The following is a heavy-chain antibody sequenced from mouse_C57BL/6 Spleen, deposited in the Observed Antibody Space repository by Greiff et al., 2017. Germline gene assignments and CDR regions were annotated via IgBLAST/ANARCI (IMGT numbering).Heavy chain of an antibody. CDR3: VRGLWLRLLDYYAMDY. V-gene: IGHV10-1*01. CDR1: GFSFNTYA. Sequence: EVQLVESGGGLVQPKGSLKLSCAASGFSFNTYAMNWVRQAPGKGLEWVARIRSKSNNYATYYADSVKDRFTISRDDSESMLYLQMNNLKTEDTAMYYCVRGLWLRLLDYYAMDYWGQGTSVTVSS. D-gene: IGHD2-2*01. CDR2: IRSKSNNYAT. J-gene: IGHJ4*01.